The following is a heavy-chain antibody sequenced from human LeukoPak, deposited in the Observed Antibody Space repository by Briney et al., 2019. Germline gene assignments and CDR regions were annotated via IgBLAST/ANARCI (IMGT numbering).Heavy chain of an antibody. CDR2: IYYSGST. D-gene: IGHD7-27*01. V-gene: IGHV4-39*01. Sequence: SETLSLTCTVSGGSISSSSYYWGWIRQPPGKGLEWIGSIYYSGSTYYNPSLKSRVTISVDTSKNQFSLKLSSVTAADTAVYYCARIHWDAFDTWGQGTMVTVSS. J-gene: IGHJ3*02. CDR1: GGSISSSSYY. CDR3: ARIHWDAFDT.